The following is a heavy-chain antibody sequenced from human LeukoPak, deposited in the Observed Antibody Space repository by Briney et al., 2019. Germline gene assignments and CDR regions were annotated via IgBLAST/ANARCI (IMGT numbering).Heavy chain of an antibody. CDR1: GGSISSGGYY. D-gene: IGHD2-2*01. V-gene: IGHV4-31*09. Sequence: SQTLSLTCTVSGGSISSGGYYWSWIRQHPGKGLEWIGYIYYSGSTYYNPSLKSRVTISVDTSKNQFSLKLSSVTAADTAVDYWARGAKYQLLSRYNWNRPFDYWGQGTLVTVSS. J-gene: IGHJ4*02. CDR3: ARGAKYQLLSRYNWNRPFDY. CDR2: IYYSGST.